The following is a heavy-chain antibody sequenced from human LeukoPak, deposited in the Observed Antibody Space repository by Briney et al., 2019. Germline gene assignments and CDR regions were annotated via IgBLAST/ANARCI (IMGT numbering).Heavy chain of an antibody. CDR1: GGSISSGGYY. J-gene: IGHJ6*03. CDR2: IYYSGRT. D-gene: IGHD5-12*01. CDR3: ARSRWVDIVATIPSYYMDV. Sequence: SETLSLTCTVSGGSISSGGYYWSWIRQHPGKGLEWIGYIYYSGRTYYNPSLKSRVTISVDTSKNQFSLKLSSVTAADTAVYYCARSRWVDIVATIPSYYMDVWGKGTTVTVSS. V-gene: IGHV4-31*03.